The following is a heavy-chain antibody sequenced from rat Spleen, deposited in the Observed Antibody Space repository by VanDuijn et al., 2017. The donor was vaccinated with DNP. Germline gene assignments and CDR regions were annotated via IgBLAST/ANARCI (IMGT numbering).Heavy chain of an antibody. V-gene: IGHV5-22*01. CDR3: ARWADYFDY. CDR2: ISYDGGST. CDR1: GFTFSDYY. J-gene: IGHJ2*01. Sequence: EVQLVESGEGLVQPGRSLKLSCAASGFTFSDYYMAWVRQAPTKGLECVAYISYDGGSTYYGDSVKGRFTISRDNAKSTLYLQMISLRSEDMATYYCARWADYFDYWGQGAMVTVSS. D-gene: IGHD4-6*01.